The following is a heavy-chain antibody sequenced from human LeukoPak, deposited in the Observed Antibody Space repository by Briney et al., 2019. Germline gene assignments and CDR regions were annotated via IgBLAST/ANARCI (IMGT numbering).Heavy chain of an antibody. CDR1: GFTFSSYT. Sequence: TGGSLGLSCAASGFTFSSYTMNWVRQAPGKGLEWVSSISSSSGYIYYADSVRGRLTISRDNAKNSLYLQMNSLRAEDTAVYYCARDLYSSRWAYDAFDIWGQGTIVTVSS. J-gene: IGHJ3*02. D-gene: IGHD6-13*01. CDR2: ISSSSGYI. V-gene: IGHV3-21*01. CDR3: ARDLYSSRWAYDAFDI.